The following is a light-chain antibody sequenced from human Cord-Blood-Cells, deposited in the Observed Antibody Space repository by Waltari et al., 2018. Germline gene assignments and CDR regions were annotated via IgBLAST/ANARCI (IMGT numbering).Light chain of an antibody. Sequence: QSALTQPASVSGSPGQSITISCTGTSSDVGSYNLVSWYQQHPGKAPKLMIDGVSKRHSGVSKRFSGSKSGNTATHTISGLQAEDEAEYYCCSWAGSSNYVGGGGTEVTVL. CDR3: CSWAGSSNYV. CDR2: GVS. V-gene: IGLV2-23*02. CDR1: SSDVGSYNL. J-gene: IGLJ1*01.